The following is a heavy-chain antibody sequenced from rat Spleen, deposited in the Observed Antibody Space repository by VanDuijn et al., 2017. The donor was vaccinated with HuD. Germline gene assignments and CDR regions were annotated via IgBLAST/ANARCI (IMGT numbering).Heavy chain of an antibody. CDR2: ISSSGGST. CDR3: TREETLYWYFDF. V-gene: IGHV5-46*01. CDR1: GFTFSNFP. Sequence: EVQLVESGGGLVQPGRSMKLSCAASGFTFSNFPVAWVRQAPAKGLEWVATISSSGGSTYYRDSVKGRFTISRDNAESTLYLQMNSLRSEDTATYYCTREETLYWYFDFWGPGTMVTVSS. D-gene: IGHD3-4*01. J-gene: IGHJ1*01.